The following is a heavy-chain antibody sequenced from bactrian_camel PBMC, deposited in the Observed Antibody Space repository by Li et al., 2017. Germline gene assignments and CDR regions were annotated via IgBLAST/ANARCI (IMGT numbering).Heavy chain of an antibody. CDR3: AHDRGLSIGRCAGTTDFPY. CDR1: GHINAMYC. J-gene: IGHJ6*01. D-gene: IGHD1*01. CDR2: IDNDGLT. Sequence: HVQLVESGGGSVQAGGSMRLSCALSGHINAMYCMGWFRQAPGKEREEIAAIDNDGLTTYSDSVKGRFTLSRDNAKNTQYLQMNSLKPDDTAMYYCAHDRGLSIGRCAGTTDFPYWGQGTQVTVS. V-gene: IGHV3S53*01.